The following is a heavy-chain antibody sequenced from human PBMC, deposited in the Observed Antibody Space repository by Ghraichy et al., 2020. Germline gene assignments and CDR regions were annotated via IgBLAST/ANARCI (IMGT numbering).Heavy chain of an antibody. J-gene: IGHJ4*02. CDR3: ARDLGGGWYFDY. Sequence: GESLNISCAASGFIFSGYWMSWVRQAPGKGLEWVVNIKKDGSEKYYVDSVKGRFTISRDNAKNSLYLQMNSLRAEDTAVYYCARDLGGGWYFDYWGQGALVTVSS. CDR2: IKKDGSEK. V-gene: IGHV3-7*01. CDR1: GFIFSGYW. D-gene: IGHD6-19*01.